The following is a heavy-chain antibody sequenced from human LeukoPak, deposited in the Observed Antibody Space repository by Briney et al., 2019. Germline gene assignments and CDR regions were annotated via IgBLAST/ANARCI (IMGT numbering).Heavy chain of an antibody. CDR1: GYTFTGYY. V-gene: IGHV1-2*02. CDR3: ARGRPIRYDILTGYPPSFDF. J-gene: IGHJ4*02. Sequence: ASVKVSCKASGYTFTGYYTHWVRQAPGQGLEWLGWINPNSGGTNYAQKFQARVAMTRDTSISTAYMELNRLTSDDTAVYYCARGRPIRYDILTGYPPSFDFWGQGTLVTVSS. CDR2: INPNSGGT. D-gene: IGHD3-9*01.